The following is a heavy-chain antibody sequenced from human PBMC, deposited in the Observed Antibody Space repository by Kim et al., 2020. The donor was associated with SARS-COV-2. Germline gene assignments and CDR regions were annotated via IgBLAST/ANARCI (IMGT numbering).Heavy chain of an antibody. J-gene: IGHJ4*02. D-gene: IGHD3-10*01. CDR3: ARDGDRFGELSMYY. Sequence: DSVNGRFTISRDNAKNSLYLQMSSVRAEDTAVYYCARDGDRFGELSMYYWGQGTLVTVSS. V-gene: IGHV3-21*01.